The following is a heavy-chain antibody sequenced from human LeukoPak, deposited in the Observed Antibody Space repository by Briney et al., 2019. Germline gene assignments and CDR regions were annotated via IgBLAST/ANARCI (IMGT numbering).Heavy chain of an antibody. D-gene: IGHD6-19*01. CDR1: GFTFGDYA. J-gene: IGHJ4*02. CDR2: TNQDGSRK. Sequence: GGSLRLSCTTSGFTFGDYAMSWVRRAPGKGLEWVANTNQDGSRKKYVDSVRGRFTVSRDNAKNSVYLQMNSLGVEDTAIYYCARDSGWTFDSWGQGTLVTVSS. CDR3: ARDSGWTFDS. V-gene: IGHV3-7*01.